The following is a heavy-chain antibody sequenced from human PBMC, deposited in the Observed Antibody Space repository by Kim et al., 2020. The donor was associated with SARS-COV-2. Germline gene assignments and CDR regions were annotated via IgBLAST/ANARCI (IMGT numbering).Heavy chain of an antibody. J-gene: IGHJ5*02. CDR2: ST. Sequence: STSYIDSVKGRFNISRDNSKNTLYLQMNSLRAEDTAVYYCARVYFINWFDPWGQGTLVTVSA. V-gene: IGHV3-66*01. CDR3: ARVYFINWFDP. D-gene: IGHD1-26*01.